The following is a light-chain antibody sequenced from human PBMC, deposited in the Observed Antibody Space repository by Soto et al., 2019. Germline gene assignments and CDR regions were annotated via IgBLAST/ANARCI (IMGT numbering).Light chain of an antibody. CDR3: QQDNSYSIT. Sequence: DIQMTQSPSTLSASVGDRVTITCRASQSISSWLAWYQQKSGKAPKLLIYKASSLESGVPSRFSGSGSGTEVALTISSRQPDDFATYYCQQDNSYSITFGQGTKLEIK. J-gene: IGKJ2*01. CDR2: KAS. V-gene: IGKV1-5*03. CDR1: QSISSW.